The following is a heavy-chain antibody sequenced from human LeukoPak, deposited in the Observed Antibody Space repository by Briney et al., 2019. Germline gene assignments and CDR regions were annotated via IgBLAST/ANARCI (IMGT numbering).Heavy chain of an antibody. Sequence: GGSLRLSCVASGFPFSSYWMTWVRQAPGKGLEWVANIKQDGSKKSYVDSVKGRFTISRDNAKNTLYLQMNSLRAEDTAVYYCAKDYGSGYPPYYFDYWGQGTLVTVSS. CDR2: IKQDGSKK. J-gene: IGHJ4*02. V-gene: IGHV3-7*03. CDR1: GFPFSSYW. D-gene: IGHD5-12*01. CDR3: AKDYGSGYPPYYFDY.